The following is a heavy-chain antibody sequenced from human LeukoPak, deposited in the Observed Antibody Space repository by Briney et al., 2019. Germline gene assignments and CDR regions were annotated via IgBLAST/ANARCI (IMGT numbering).Heavy chain of an antibody. CDR3: ARAVRKNYYHCYMDV. CDR2: MYHSGSI. Sequence: PSETLSLTCSVSGGSITSDYWNWIRQPPGKGLEWIGYMYHSGSITYNPSLKSRITMSVDTSKNHFSLKLTSVTAADTAVYYCARAVRKNYYHCYMDVWGKGTTVTVSS. CDR1: GGSITSDY. J-gene: IGHJ6*03. V-gene: IGHV4-59*01.